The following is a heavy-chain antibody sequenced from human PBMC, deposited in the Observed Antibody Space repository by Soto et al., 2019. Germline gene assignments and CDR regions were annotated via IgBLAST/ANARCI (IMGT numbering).Heavy chain of an antibody. V-gene: IGHV1-18*01. CDR1: GYTFTSYG. CDR2: ISAYNGNT. CDR3: ARDSTRYSYGPYDAFDI. Sequence: QVQLVQSGAEVKKPGASVKVSCKASGYTFTSYGISWVRQAPGQGLEWMGWISAYNGNTNYAQKLQGRVTMNTDTSTSTAYMELRSLRSDDTAVYYCARDSTRYSYGPYDAFDIWGQGTMVTVSS. J-gene: IGHJ3*02. D-gene: IGHD5-18*01.